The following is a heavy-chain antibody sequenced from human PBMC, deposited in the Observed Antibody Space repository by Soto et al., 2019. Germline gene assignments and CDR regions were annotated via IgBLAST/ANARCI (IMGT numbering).Heavy chain of an antibody. V-gene: IGHV4-31*02. J-gene: IGHJ2*01. Sequence: GYYCTCAGLCPRKGLEWIGYIYYSGSTYYNPSLKSRVTISVDTSKNQFSLKLSSVTAADTAVYYCGDLHSFPTRRSSDL. CDR1: GYY. CDR3: GDLHSFPTRRSSDL. D-gene: IGHD1-1*01. CDR2: IYYSGST.